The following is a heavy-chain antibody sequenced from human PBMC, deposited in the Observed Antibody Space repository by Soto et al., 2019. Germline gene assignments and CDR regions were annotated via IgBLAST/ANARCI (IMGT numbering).Heavy chain of an antibody. D-gene: IGHD5-12*01. Sequence: PGGSLRLSCAASGFTFSSYSMNWVRQAPGKGLEWISYISGSSNTIYYADSVKGRFTISRDSAKNSLYLQMDSLRDEDTAVYYCARDLNGYNYIDYWGQGTLVTVSS. CDR1: GFTFSSYS. J-gene: IGHJ4*02. CDR2: ISGSSNTI. V-gene: IGHV3-48*02. CDR3: ARDLNGYNYIDY.